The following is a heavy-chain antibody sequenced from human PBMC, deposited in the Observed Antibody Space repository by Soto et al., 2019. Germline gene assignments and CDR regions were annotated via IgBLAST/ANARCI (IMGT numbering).Heavy chain of an antibody. CDR3: AKQQGPGTPYYYAMDV. J-gene: IGHJ6*02. CDR1: GFTFSSYA. V-gene: IGHV3-23*01. D-gene: IGHD1-1*01. CDR2: LSGSGGST. Sequence: EVQLLEAGGGLVQPGGSQRLSCAASGFTFSSYAMTWVRQAPGKGLEWVSTLSGSGGSTYYAASVKGRFTISRDNSKHTLYLEMNSLRGEDTAVYCCAKQQGPGTPYYYAMDVWGQGTAVTVSS.